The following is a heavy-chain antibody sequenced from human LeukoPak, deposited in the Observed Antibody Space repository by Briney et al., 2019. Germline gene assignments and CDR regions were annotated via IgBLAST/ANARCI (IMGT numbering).Heavy chain of an antibody. CDR3: AGGGGYSSGLDY. J-gene: IGHJ4*02. Sequence: PSETLSLTCTVSGDSISSYYWSWIRQPPGKGLDWIGYVYYRGSTTYNPSLKSRVTISVDTSKNQFSLKLISVTAADPAVYYCAGGGGYSSGLDYCGQGTLVTVSS. D-gene: IGHD6-19*01. CDR2: VYYRGST. CDR1: GDSISSYY. V-gene: IGHV4-59*01.